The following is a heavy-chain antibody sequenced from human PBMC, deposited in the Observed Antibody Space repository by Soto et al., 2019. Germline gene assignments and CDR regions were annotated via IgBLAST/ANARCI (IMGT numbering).Heavy chain of an antibody. D-gene: IGHD1-26*01. Sequence: SVKVSCKASGGTFSSYAISWVRQAPGQGLEWMGGIIPIFGTANYAQKFQGRVTMTADTSTGTAYMELSSLRSEDTAAYYCSTSPLSWWSSYLVDYWGQGTLVTVSS. CDR3: STSPLSWWSSYLVDY. CDR1: GGTFSSYA. J-gene: IGHJ4*02. CDR2: IIPIFGTA. V-gene: IGHV1-69*06.